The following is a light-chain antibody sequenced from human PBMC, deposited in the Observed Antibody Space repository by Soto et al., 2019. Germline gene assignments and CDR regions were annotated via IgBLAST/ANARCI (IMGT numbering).Light chain of an antibody. CDR1: QSVSSY. CDR2: DAS. CDR3: QQRSK. J-gene: IGKJ1*01. V-gene: IGKV3-11*01. Sequence: EIVLTQSPGTLSLSPVERATLSCRASQSVSSYLAWYQQKPGQAPRLLIYDASNRATGIPARFSGSGSGADFTLTISSLEPEDFAVYYCQQRSKFGQGTKVDIK.